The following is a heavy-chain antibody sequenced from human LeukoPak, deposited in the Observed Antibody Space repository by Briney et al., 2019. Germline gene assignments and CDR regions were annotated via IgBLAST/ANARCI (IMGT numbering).Heavy chain of an antibody. Sequence: PGGSLRLSCAASGFTFSSYGMHWVRQAPGKGLEWVAVIWYDGSNKYYADSVKGRFTISRDNSKNTVSLQMDNVRAEDTAVYYCARGRCSRATRYHAPDFWGQGTLVTVSS. V-gene: IGHV3-33*01. D-gene: IGHD2-2*01. CDR3: ARGRCSRATRYHAPDF. J-gene: IGHJ4*02. CDR1: GFTFSSYG. CDR2: IWYDGSNK.